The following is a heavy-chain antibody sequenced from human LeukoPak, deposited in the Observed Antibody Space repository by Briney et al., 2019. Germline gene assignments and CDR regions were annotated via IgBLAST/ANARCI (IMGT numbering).Heavy chain of an antibody. CDR3: ARDFYDDYFFEY. CDR2: ISSSYSPI. J-gene: IGHJ4*02. V-gene: IGHV3-48*01. Sequence: PGGSLRLSCAASGFTFSRYSMNWVRQAPGKGLEWVSFISSSYSPIYYADSVKGRFTISRDNAKNSLYLQMNSLRAEDTAVYYCARDFYDDYFFEYWGQGTLVTVSS. D-gene: IGHD4-17*01. CDR1: GFTFSRYS.